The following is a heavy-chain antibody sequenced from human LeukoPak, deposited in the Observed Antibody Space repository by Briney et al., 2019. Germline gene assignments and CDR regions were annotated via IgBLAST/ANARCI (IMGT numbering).Heavy chain of an antibody. CDR1: GYTFTSYG. CDR3: ARGSRIAAAGHHFDY. V-gene: IGHV1-18*01. CDR2: ISAYNGNT. J-gene: IGHJ4*02. D-gene: IGHD6-13*01. Sequence: ASVKVSCKASGYTFTSYGISWVRQAPGQGLEWMGWISAYNGNTNYAQKLQGRVTMTTDTSTSTAHMELRSLGSDDTAVYYCARGSRIAAAGHHFDYWGQGTLVTVSS.